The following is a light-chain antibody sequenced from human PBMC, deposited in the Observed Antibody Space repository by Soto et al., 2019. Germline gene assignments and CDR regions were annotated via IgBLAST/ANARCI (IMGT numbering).Light chain of an antibody. V-gene: IGKV1-39*01. CDR2: AAS. J-gene: IGKJ1*01. CDR3: QQSYNTPTWT. CDR1: QSISSY. Sequence: DIQMTQSPSSLSASVGDRVTITCRASQSISSYLNWYQLKPGKAPKLLIYAASSLQSGVPSRFSGRGSGTDFTLTISSLQPEDFATYYCQQSYNTPTWTFGQGTKVEIK.